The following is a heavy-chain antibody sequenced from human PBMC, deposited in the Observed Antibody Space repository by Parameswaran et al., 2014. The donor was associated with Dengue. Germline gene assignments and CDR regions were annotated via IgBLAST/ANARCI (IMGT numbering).Heavy chain of an antibody. Sequence: WVRQAPGQGLEWMGWMNPNSGNTGYAQKFQGRVTMTRNTSISTAYMELSSLRSEDTAVYYCAGGYYDSSGYYGDAFDIWGQGTMVTVSS. CDR3: AGGYYDSSGYYGDAFDI. J-gene: IGHJ3*02. D-gene: IGHD3-22*01. CDR2: MNPNSGNT. V-gene: IGHV1-8*01.